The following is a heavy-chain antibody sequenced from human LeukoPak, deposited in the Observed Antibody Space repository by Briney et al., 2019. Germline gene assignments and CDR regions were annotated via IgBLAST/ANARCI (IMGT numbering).Heavy chain of an antibody. J-gene: IGHJ3*02. D-gene: IGHD2-8*01. CDR3: ARVHCTNGVCYTRAFDI. CDR1: GGSFSGYY. Sequence: SETLSLTCAVYGGSFSGYYWSWIRQPPGKGLEWIGEINHSGSTNYNPSLKSRVTISVDTSKNQFSLKLSSVTAADTAVYYCARVHCTNGVCYTRAFDIWGQGTVVTVSS. V-gene: IGHV4-34*01. CDR2: INHSGST.